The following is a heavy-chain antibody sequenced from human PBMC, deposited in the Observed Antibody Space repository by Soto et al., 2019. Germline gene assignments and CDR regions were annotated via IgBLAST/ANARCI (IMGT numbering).Heavy chain of an antibody. Sequence: ESGGGVVQPGRSLRLSCAASGFTFSSYAMHWVRQAPGKGLEWVAVISYDGSNKYYADSVKGRFTISRDNSKNTLYLQMNSLRAEDTAVYYCARDGIDSSAYWGQGTLVTVSS. J-gene: IGHJ4*02. D-gene: IGHD3-22*01. CDR2: ISYDGSNK. CDR3: ARDGIDSSAY. V-gene: IGHV3-30-3*01. CDR1: GFTFSSYA.